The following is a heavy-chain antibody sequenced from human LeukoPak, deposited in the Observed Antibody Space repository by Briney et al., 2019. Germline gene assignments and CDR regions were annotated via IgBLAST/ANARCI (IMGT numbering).Heavy chain of an antibody. CDR1: GYTFTSYA. CDR3: ARDRGDTNCSGGSCYQRITNWFDP. V-gene: IGHV7-4-1*02. Sequence: ASVKVSCKASGYTFTSYAMNWVRQAPGQGLEWMGWINTNTGNPTYAQGFTGRFVFSLDTSVSTAYLQISSLKAEDTAVYYCARDRGDTNCSGGSCYQRITNWFDPWGQGTLVTVSS. D-gene: IGHD2-15*01. J-gene: IGHJ5*02. CDR2: INTNTGNP.